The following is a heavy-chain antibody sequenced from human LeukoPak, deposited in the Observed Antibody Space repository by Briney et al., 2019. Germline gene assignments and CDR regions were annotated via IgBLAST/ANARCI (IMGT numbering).Heavy chain of an antibody. D-gene: IGHD3-10*01. Sequence: GGSLRLSCAASGFTFSSYAMSWVRQAPGKGLEWVSAISGSGGSTYYADSVKGRFTISRDNSKNTLYLQMNSLRAEDTAVYYCARMGTNYYGSGSYSGGDYWGQGTLVTVSS. V-gene: IGHV3-23*01. J-gene: IGHJ4*02. CDR1: GFTFSSYA. CDR3: ARMGTNYYGSGSYSGGDY. CDR2: ISGSGGST.